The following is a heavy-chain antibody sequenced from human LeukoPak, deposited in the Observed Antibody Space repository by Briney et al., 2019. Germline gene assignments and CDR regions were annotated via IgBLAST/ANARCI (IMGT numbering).Heavy chain of an antibody. CDR3: ARAYCSTTSCYSELFDP. V-gene: IGHV3-74*01. CDR2: INPDGSGT. D-gene: IGHD2-2*01. J-gene: IGHJ5*02. CDR1: GFTFSTYW. Sequence: GGSLRLSCAASGFTFSTYWMHWVRQAPGKGLVWISRINPDGSGTTYPDSVKGRFTISRDNAKNTLYLQMNSLGAEDTAVYYCARAYCSTTSCYSELFDPWGQGTLVTVS.